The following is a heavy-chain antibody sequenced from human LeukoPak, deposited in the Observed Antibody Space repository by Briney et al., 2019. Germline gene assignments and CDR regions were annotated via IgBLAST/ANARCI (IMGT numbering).Heavy chain of an antibody. Sequence: GGSLRLSCAASGFTFRSYALSWVRQAPGKGLEWVSAISGSGDSTYYADSVKGRFTISRDNSKNTLYLQMNSLRAEDTAVYYCTSYNCSSTTCYTGGFDYWGQGTLVTVSS. CDR3: TSYNCSSTTCYTGGFDY. CDR2: ISGSGDST. V-gene: IGHV3-23*01. J-gene: IGHJ4*02. D-gene: IGHD2-2*02. CDR1: GFTFRSYA.